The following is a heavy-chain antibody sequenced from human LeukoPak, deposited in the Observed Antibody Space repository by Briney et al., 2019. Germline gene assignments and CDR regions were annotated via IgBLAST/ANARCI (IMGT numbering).Heavy chain of an antibody. J-gene: IGHJ4*02. D-gene: IGHD6-13*01. CDR1: GFTVSSNY. V-gene: IGHV3-33*08. CDR2: IWYDGSNK. CDR3: ARTAAGNDY. Sequence: GGSLRLSCAASGFTVSSNYMSWARQAPGKGLEWVAVIWYDGSNKYYADSVKGRFTISRDNSKNTLYLQMNSLRAEDTAVYYCARTAAGNDYWGQGTLVTVSS.